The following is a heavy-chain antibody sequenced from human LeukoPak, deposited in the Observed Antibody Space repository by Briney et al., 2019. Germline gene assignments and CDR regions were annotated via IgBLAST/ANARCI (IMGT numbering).Heavy chain of an antibody. CDR3: ARGGFCGGDCYDAFDI. V-gene: IGHV3-71*01. CDR1: GFTFSSHW. CDR2: IRSKPYGGTT. Sequence: GGSLRLSCEASGFTFSSHWMHWVRQDPGRGLEWVGFIRSKPYGGTTEYAASVKGRFTISRDDSKSIAYLQMNSLRAEDTAVYYCARGGFCGGDCYDAFDIWGQGTMVTVSS. D-gene: IGHD2-21*02. J-gene: IGHJ3*02.